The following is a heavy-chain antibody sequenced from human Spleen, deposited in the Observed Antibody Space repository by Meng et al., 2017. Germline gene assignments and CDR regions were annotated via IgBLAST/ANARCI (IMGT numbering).Heavy chain of an antibody. CDR1: GGAIRGSTYF. CDR3: ARDNRVLWFGELDYYGMDV. CDR2: IYESGSR. D-gene: IGHD3-10*01. V-gene: IGHV4-39*07. J-gene: IGHJ6*02. Sequence: SETLSLTCIVSGGAIRGSTYFWGWIRQSPGKGLEWIGSIYESGSRYYNPSLKSRVTISVDASKNQFSLKLKSVTAADTAVYYCARDNRVLWFGELDYYGMDVWGQGTTVTVSS.